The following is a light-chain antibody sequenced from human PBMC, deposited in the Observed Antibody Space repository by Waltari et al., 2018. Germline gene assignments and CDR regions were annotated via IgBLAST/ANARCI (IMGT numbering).Light chain of an antibody. J-gene: IGKJ2*01. CDR2: LGS. V-gene: IGKV2-28*01. CDR1: QSLRHLNGYHY. CDR3: MQARQTPFT. Sequence: EIVMTQSPLSLHVTPGEPASISCRSSQSLRHLNGYHYLDWYLQTPGQSPKLLIYLGSSRASGVPGRFSGSGSGTDFTLLISRVEADDVGVYYCMQARQTPFTFGQGTKLEI.